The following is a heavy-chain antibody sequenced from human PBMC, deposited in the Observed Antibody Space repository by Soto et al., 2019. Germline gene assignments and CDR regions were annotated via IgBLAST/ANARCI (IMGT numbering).Heavy chain of an antibody. CDR2: INHSGST. J-gene: IGHJ6*02. CDR3: AREYWYYDFWSGYRTYYYYGMDV. V-gene: IGHV4-34*01. CDR1: GGSFSGYY. D-gene: IGHD3-3*01. Sequence: SETLSLTCAGYGGSFSGYYWSWIRQPPGKGLEWIGEINHSGSTNYNPSLKSRVTISVDTSKNQFSLKLSSVTAADTAVYYCAREYWYYDFWSGYRTYYYYGMDVWGQGTRVTVS.